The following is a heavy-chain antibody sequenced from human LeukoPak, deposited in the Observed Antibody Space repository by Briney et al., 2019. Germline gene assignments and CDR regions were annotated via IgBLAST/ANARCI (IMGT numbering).Heavy chain of an antibody. CDR1: GFTFSGYS. CDR2: ISSSGGNT. J-gene: IGHJ4*02. CDR3: ARSRSGNYFDY. Sequence: PGGSLRLSCAGTGFTFSGYSMNWVRQAPGKGLEWVSYISSSGGNTYYADAVKGRFTISRDNAQNSLYLQMNSLRDEDTAVYHRARSRSGNYFDYWGQGILVTVSS. D-gene: IGHD1-26*01. V-gene: IGHV3-48*02.